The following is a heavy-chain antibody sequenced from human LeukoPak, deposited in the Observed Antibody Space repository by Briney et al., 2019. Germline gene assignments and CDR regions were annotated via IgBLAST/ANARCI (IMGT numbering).Heavy chain of an antibody. CDR2: ISGSGGST. J-gene: IGHJ3*02. Sequence: PGGSLRLSCAASGFTFSSYAMSWVRQAPGKGLEWVSAISGSGGSTYYADSVKGRFTISRDNSKNTLYLQMNSLRAEDTALYYCAKAVPGVVVSSVAFDIWGQGTMVTVSS. CDR1: GFTFSSYA. D-gene: IGHD3-22*01. CDR3: AKAVPGVVVSSVAFDI. V-gene: IGHV3-23*01.